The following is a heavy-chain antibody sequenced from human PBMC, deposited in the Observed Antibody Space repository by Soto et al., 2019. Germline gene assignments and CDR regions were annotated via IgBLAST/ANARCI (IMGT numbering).Heavy chain of an antibody. J-gene: IGHJ5*02. CDR1: GFTFSNFG. Sequence: QVQLVESGGGVVQPGRSLRLSCAASGFTFSNFGMHWVRQAPGKGLEWVAVISYDASNKDYGDSLKGRFTISRDNSKNTLYLQMSSLRAEDTAVYYCARDLAGASISNWFDPWGQGTLVTVSS. V-gene: IGHV3-30*19. CDR3: ARDLAGASISNWFDP. CDR2: ISYDASNK. D-gene: IGHD1-26*01.